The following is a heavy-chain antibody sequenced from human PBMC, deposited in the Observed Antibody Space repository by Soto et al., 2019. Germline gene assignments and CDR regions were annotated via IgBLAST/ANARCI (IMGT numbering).Heavy chain of an antibody. CDR2: IYDDGNT. J-gene: IGHJ4*02. CDR1: GDSISSYY. V-gene: IGHV4-59*01. CDR3: ARVRISTVSTTYYFDY. D-gene: IGHD4-17*01. Sequence: SETLSLTCTVSGDSISSYYWSWIRQSPGKGLEWIGYIYDDGNTNYNPSLKSRVTMSVDMSTNQFSLKLSSVTAADTAVYYCARVRISTVSTTYYFDYWGQGTLVTVSS.